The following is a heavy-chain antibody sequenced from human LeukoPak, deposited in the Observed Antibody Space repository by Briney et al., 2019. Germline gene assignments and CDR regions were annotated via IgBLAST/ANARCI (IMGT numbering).Heavy chain of an antibody. CDR2: ISGSGDST. CDR3: ARRSGIAVAGAFDY. Sequence: GSLRLSCAASGFTFSSYAMSWVRQAPGKGLEWVSAISGSGDSTYYADSVKGRFTISRDNSKNTLYLQMNSLRAEDTAVYYCARRSGIAVAGAFDYWGQGTLVTVSS. CDR1: GFTFSSYA. V-gene: IGHV3-23*01. D-gene: IGHD6-19*01. J-gene: IGHJ4*02.